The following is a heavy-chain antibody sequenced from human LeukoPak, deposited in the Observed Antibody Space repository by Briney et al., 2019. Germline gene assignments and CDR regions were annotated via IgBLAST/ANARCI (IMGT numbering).Heavy chain of an antibody. D-gene: IGHD3-3*01. CDR2: IRFDGSTK. J-gene: IGHJ4*02. CDR1: GFTLSSYG. CDR3: AKDGSDYRFWSGHNYFDY. V-gene: IGHV3-30*02. Sequence: GGPLRLSCAASGFTLSSYGMYWVRQTPGKGLEWVAFIRFDGSTKYYADSVKGRFTISRDNSKNTLYLQMNSLRAEDTALYYCAKDGSDYRFWSGHNYFDYWGQGTLVTVSS.